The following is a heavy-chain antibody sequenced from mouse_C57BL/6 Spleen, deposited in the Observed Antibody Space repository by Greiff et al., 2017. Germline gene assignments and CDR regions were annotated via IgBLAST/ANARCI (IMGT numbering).Heavy chain of an antibody. CDR1: GFNIKDDY. D-gene: IGHD1-1*01. CDR3: TRAITTAY. Sequence: DVQLQESGAELVRPGASVKLSCTASGFNIKDDYMHWVKQRPEQGLEWIGWIDPENGDTEYASKFQGKATITADTSSNTAYLQLSSLSSEDTAVYQCTRAITTAYWGQGTLVTVSA. J-gene: IGHJ3*01. V-gene: IGHV14-4*01. CDR2: IDPENGDT.